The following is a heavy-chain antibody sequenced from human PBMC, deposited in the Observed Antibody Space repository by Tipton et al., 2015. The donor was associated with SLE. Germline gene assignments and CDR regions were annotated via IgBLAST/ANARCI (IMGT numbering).Heavy chain of an antibody. J-gene: IGHJ5*02. CDR2: IYYSGSA. D-gene: IGHD4-11*01. Sequence: TLSLTCTVSGGSISSGGYYWSWIRQHPGKGLEWIGYIYYSGSAYYNPSLKSRVTISVDTSKNQFSLKLSSVTAADTAVYYCARTGTTWHWFDPWGQGTLSPSPQ. CDR1: GGSISSGGYY. CDR3: ARTGTTWHWFDP. V-gene: IGHV4-31*03.